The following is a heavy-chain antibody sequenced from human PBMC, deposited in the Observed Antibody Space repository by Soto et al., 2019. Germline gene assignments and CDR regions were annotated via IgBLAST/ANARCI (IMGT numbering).Heavy chain of an antibody. CDR1: GFTFNDFE. V-gene: IGHV3-48*03. J-gene: IGHJ4*02. Sequence: EVQLLESGGGLVQPGGSLRLSCGVLGFTFNDFEMNWVRQAPGKGPEWLAYIDGSGATKKYADSVRGRFTISRDNPNNSLFLQMSSLSAADTSIYYCARGFGRFNYWGQGTLVSVSS. D-gene: IGHD3-10*01. CDR2: IDGSGATK. CDR3: ARGFGRFNY.